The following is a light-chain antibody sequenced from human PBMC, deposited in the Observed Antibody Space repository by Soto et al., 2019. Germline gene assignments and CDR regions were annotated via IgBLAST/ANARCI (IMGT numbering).Light chain of an antibody. CDR2: DAS. Sequence: DIQMTQSPSSLSASIGDRVTITCRASQSIRSLLAWYQQKPGKAPKVLIYDASSLGSGVPSRFSSSGFGTEFTLTISGLQPEDSATYYCQQYERYSTFGQGTKVDIK. CDR1: QSIRSL. CDR3: QQYERYST. J-gene: IGKJ1*01. V-gene: IGKV1-5*01.